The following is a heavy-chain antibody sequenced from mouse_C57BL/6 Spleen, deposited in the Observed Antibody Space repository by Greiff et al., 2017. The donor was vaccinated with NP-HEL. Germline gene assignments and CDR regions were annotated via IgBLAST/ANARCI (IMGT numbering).Heavy chain of an antibody. J-gene: IGHJ4*01. D-gene: IGHD1-1*01. Sequence: QVQLQQSGAELVKPGASVKISCKASGYAFSSYWMNWVKQRPGKGLEWIGQIYPGDGDTNYNGKFKGKATLTADKSSSTAYMQLSSLTSEDSAVYFCAYGSSHYYAMDYWGQGTSVTVSS. CDR1: GYAFSSYW. V-gene: IGHV1-80*01. CDR2: IYPGDGDT. CDR3: AYGSSHYYAMDY.